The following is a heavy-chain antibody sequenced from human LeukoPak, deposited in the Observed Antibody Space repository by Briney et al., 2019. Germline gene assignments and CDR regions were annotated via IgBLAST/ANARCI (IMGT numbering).Heavy chain of an antibody. V-gene: IGHV3-74*01. CDR3: ARDRGPRTGFMVREAYDY. Sequence: GGSLRLSCAASGFTFSTYWMSWVRQAPGKGLVWVSRINTDGSITNYADSVKGRFSISRDNAKNTLYLQMSSLRAEDTAVYYCARDRGPRTGFMVREAYDYWGQGTLVTVSS. CDR2: INTDGSIT. CDR1: GFTFSTYW. D-gene: IGHD3-10*01. J-gene: IGHJ4*02.